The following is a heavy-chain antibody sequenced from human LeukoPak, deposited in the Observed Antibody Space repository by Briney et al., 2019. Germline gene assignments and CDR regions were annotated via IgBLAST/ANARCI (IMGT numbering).Heavy chain of an antibody. D-gene: IGHD1-14*01. J-gene: IGHJ6*03. CDR1: GFTFSSYG. V-gene: IGHV3-33*06. CDR3: AKTTSNYYYYYMDV. CDR2: IWYDGSNK. Sequence: GGPLRLSCAASGFTFSSYGMHWVRQAPGKGLEWVAVIWYDGSNKYYADSVKGRFTISRDNSKNTLYLQMNSLRAEDTAVYYCAKTTSNYYYYYMDVWGKGTTVTVSS.